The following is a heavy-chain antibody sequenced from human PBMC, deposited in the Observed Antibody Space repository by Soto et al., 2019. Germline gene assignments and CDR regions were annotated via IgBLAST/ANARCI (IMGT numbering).Heavy chain of an antibody. CDR2: ISSGGST. J-gene: IGHJ6*02. D-gene: IGHD3-3*01. CDR3: ARDSTILTRAMDV. V-gene: IGHV4-4*07. Sequence: QVQLQESGPGLVRPSETLSLTCTVSGDSISNYYWSWIRQPAGKGLEWIGRISSGGSTNYNPSLKSRVTMSIDTSEKQLSLNLRSVTAADTAVYYCARDSTILTRAMDVWGPGTTVTVSS. CDR1: GDSISNYY.